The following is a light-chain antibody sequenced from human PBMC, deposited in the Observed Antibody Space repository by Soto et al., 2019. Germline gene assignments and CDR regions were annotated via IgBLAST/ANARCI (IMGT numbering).Light chain of an antibody. CDR3: QQRRNWPLT. V-gene: IGKV3-11*01. CDR2: NAS. Sequence: EIVLAQSPATLSLSPGERATLSCRASQSVGNFLAWYQHKPGQAPRLLILNASTRATGIPPRFSGSGSGTDFTLTISRLEPEDCAVYYCQQRRNWPLTFGGGTKVEIK. CDR1: QSVGNF. J-gene: IGKJ4*01.